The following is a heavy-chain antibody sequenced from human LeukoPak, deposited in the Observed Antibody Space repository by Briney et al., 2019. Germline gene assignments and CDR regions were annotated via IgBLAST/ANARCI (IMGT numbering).Heavy chain of an antibody. CDR1: EFTFSNYI. CDR2: ISQDGTKK. D-gene: IGHD4-23*01. Sequence: PGGSLILSCEASEFTFSNYIVHWVRQAPGKGLEWVAGISQDGTKKYQADSVKGRFTISRDNSKNTVLLQMNNLRGEDTAIYYCAKKRGNSANWHGGLDVWGQGTTVSVSS. CDR3: AKKRGNSANWHGGLDV. J-gene: IGHJ6*02. V-gene: IGHV3-30-3*02.